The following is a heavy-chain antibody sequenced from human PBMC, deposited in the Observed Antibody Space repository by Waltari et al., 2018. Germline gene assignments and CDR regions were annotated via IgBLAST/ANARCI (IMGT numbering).Heavy chain of an antibody. CDR1: GFTCRSFW. CDR3: VREVGGLTGPFYYYNGMDV. CDR2: IKGEGSET. D-gene: IGHD3-16*01. Sequence: EVELVESGGGVVQPGGSPRLSCAASGFTCRSFWLHWVRQVPGKGLEWFSRIKGEGSETAYADSVKGRFTISRDNGKNMLYLQMNSLRADDTAVYYCVREVGGLTGPFYYYNGMDVWGQGTTVTVSS. J-gene: IGHJ6*02. V-gene: IGHV3-74*01.